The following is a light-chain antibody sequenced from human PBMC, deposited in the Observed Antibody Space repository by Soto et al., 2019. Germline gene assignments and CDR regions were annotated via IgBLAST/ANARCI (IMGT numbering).Light chain of an antibody. V-gene: IGKV3-11*01. CDR3: QQRGT. Sequence: EFVLTQSPATLSLSPGEKATLSCRASQSVSSYLAWYQQKPGQAPRLLIYDISNRATGIPARFSGSGSGTEFALTISSLEPEDFAVYYCQQRGTFGGGTKVDIK. CDR2: DIS. CDR1: QSVSSY. J-gene: IGKJ4*01.